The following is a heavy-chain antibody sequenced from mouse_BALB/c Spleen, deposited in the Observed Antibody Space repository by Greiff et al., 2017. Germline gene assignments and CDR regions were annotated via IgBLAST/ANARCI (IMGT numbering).Heavy chain of an antibody. Sequence: EVHLVESGGGLVQPGGSLKLSCAASGFTFSSYTMSWVRQTPEKRLEWVAYISSGGSYTYYPDSVKGRFTISRDNAKNTLYLQMSSLKSEDTAMYYCTRDPGDHYYGYEAFAYWGQGTLVTVSA. CDR3: TRDPGDHYYGYEAFAY. CDR1: GFTFSSYT. J-gene: IGHJ3*01. CDR2: ISSGGSYT. D-gene: IGHD1-2*01. V-gene: IGHV5-6-4*01.